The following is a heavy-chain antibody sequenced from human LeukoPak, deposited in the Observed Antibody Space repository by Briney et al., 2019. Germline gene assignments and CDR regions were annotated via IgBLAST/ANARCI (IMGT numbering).Heavy chain of an antibody. Sequence: GRSLRLSCAASGFTFDDYAMHWVRQAPGKGLEWVSGISWNSGSIGYADSVKGRFTISRDNAKNSLYLQMNSLRAEDTAIYYCAKDTGPAAGITADYWGQGTLVTVSS. CDR1: GFTFDDYA. D-gene: IGHD6-13*01. CDR3: AKDTGPAAGITADY. J-gene: IGHJ4*02. CDR2: ISWNSGSI. V-gene: IGHV3-9*01.